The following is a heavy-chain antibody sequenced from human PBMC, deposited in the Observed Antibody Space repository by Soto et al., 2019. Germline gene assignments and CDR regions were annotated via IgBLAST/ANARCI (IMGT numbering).Heavy chain of an antibody. V-gene: IGHV4-30-4*01. J-gene: IGHJ6*02. CDR1: GGSISSGDYY. Sequence: QVQLQESGPGLVKPSQTLSLTCTVSGGSISSGDYYWSWIRQPPGKGLEWIGYIYYSGSTYYNPSLKSRVTTSVDTSKNQFSLKLSSVTAADTAVYYCARENGDYRGGYYYGMDVWGQGTTVTVSS. CDR3: ARENGDYRGGYYYGMDV. D-gene: IGHD4-17*01. CDR2: IYYSGST.